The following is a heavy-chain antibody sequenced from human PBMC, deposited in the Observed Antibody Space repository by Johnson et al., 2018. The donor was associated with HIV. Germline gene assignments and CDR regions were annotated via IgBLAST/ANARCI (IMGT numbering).Heavy chain of an antibody. Sequence: QVHLVESGGGLVQPGGSLRLSCVASGFRFSSYAVHWVRQAPGEGLEWVAVISYDGSNKYYADSVKAPFTISRDNSKNTLYLQMNSLGTDDTAVYYCARGMGLQLGNALDIWGQGTMVTVSS. V-gene: IGHV3-30*04. CDR2: ISYDGSNK. CDR3: ARGMGLQLGNALDI. CDR1: GFRFSSYA. J-gene: IGHJ3*02. D-gene: IGHD1-1*01.